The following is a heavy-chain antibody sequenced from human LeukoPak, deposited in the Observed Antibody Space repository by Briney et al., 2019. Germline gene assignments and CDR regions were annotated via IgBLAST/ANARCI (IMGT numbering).Heavy chain of an antibody. CDR1: GGSISSSSYY. CDR3: ARRPVTSNWFDP. Sequence: SETLYLTCNVSGGSISSSSYYWGWIRQPPGKGLEWIGSIYYGGTTYYNPSLMSRITISVDTSKNQFSLKLSSVTAADTAVYYCARRPVTSNWFDPWGQGTLVTVSS. D-gene: IGHD4-17*01. V-gene: IGHV4-39*01. J-gene: IGHJ5*02. CDR2: IYYGGTT.